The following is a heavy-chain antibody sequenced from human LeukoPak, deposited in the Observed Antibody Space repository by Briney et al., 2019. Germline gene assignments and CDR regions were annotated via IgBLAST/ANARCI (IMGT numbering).Heavy chain of an antibody. CDR3: ARDARHRYCSSTSCYRGWLDP. CDR1: GYTFTGYY. Sequence: ASVKVSCKASGYTFTGYYMHWVRQAPGQGLEWMGWINPNSGGANYAQKFQGRVTMTRDTSISTAYMELSRLRSEDTAVYYCARDARHRYCSSTSCYRGWLDPWGQGTLVTVSS. V-gene: IGHV1-2*02. J-gene: IGHJ5*02. D-gene: IGHD2-2*01. CDR2: INPNSGGA.